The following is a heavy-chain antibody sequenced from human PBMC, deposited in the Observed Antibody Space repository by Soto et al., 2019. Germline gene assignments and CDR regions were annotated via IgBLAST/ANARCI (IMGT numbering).Heavy chain of an antibody. V-gene: IGHV4-34*01. J-gene: IGHJ6*02. D-gene: IGHD3-9*01. CDR3: ARVSPFYDILTGRYHYYRLDV. CDR1: GEALGGYY. Sequence: QVQLQQWGAGPLKPSETLSLSCGVSGEALGGYYWSWIRQSSGKGLEWIGQINHSGDTNYNPSLESRVTLAVDTSKNHLSLKLTSVTAADTAVYYCARVSPFYDILTGRYHYYRLDVWGQGTTVTVSS. CDR2: INHSGDT.